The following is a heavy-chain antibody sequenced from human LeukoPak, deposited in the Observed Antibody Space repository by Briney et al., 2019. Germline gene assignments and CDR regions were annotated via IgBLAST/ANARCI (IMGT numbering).Heavy chain of an antibody. V-gene: IGHV1-18*01. J-gene: IGHJ4*02. CDR3: ARTLGPLWFGELDY. CDR1: GYTFTSYV. Sequence: GASVKVSCKASGYTFTSYVISWVRQAPGQGLEWMGWISAYNGNTNYAQKLQGRVTMTTDTSTSTAYMELRSLRSDDTVVYYCARTLGPLWFGELDYWGQGTLVTVSS. D-gene: IGHD3-10*01. CDR2: ISAYNGNT.